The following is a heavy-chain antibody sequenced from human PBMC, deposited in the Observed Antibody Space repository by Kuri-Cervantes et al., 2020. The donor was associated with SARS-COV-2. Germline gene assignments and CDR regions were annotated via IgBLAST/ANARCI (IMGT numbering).Heavy chain of an antibody. CDR2: IYHSGST. J-gene: IGHJ5*02. CDR1: GASFSGYY. CDR3: ARTIGYYGSGSPSDWFDP. D-gene: IGHD3-10*01. Sequence: WGPLSFTWQAQGASFSGYYWGWIRQPPGKGLEWNGGIYHSGSTYYNPSLKSRVTISVDTSKNQYSLKLSSVTAADTAVYYCARTIGYYGSGSPSDWFDPWGQGTLVTVSS. V-gene: IGHV4-38-2*01.